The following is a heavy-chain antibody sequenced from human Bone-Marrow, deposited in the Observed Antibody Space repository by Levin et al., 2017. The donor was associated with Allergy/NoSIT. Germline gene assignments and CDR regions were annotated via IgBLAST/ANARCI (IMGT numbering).Heavy chain of an antibody. V-gene: IGHV3-23*01. CDR2: ISGSGSST. CDR1: GFTFSSSA. J-gene: IGHJ4*02. CDR3: AKDDSGSGYDMGS. Sequence: LSLTCAASGFTFSSSAMTWVRPAPGRGLEWVSAISGSGSSTYSADSVKGRFTISRDNSKNTLYLQMDSLRVEDTAVYYCAKDDSGSGYDMGSWGQGTLVTVSS. D-gene: IGHD5-12*01.